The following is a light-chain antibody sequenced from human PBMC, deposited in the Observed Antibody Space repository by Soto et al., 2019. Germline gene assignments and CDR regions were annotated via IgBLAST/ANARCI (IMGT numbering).Light chain of an antibody. CDR3: RSYTTIKTVV. V-gene: IGLV2-14*01. J-gene: IGLJ1*01. CDR1: SSDIVTYKY. CDR2: EVS. Sequence: QGVRTRTASVSGSPGQSINIACTGTSSDIVTYKYVSWFQHHPGKAPKLIIFEVSNRPSGISDRFSGFKSANTAYLTISGVQPEDEADYHCRSYTTIKTVVFGGGTKVTVL.